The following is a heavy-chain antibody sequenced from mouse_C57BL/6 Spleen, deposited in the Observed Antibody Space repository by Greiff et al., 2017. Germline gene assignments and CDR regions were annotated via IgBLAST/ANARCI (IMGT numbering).Heavy chain of an antibody. CDR3: ARLITTGGFDY. CDR1: GYTFTSYW. D-gene: IGHD1-1*01. CDR2: IDPSDSYT. Sequence: VQLQQPGAELVMPGASVKLSCKASGYTFTSYWMHWVKQRPGQGLEWIGEIDPSDSYTNYNQKFKGKSTLTVDKSSSTAYMQLSSLTSEDSAVYYCARLITTGGFDYWGQGTTLTVSS. J-gene: IGHJ2*01. V-gene: IGHV1-69*01.